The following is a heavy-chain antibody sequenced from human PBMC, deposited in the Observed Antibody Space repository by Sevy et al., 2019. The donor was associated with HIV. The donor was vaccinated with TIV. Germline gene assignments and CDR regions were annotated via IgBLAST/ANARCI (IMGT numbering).Heavy chain of an antibody. J-gene: IGHJ5*02. V-gene: IGHV1-2*06. Sequence: ASVKVSCKASGYTFTGYYMHWVRQAPGQGLEWMGRINPNSGGTNYAQKFQGRVTMTRDTSISTAYMELSRLRSDDTAVYYWARGNYYGSGSYGFDPWGQGTLVTVSS. D-gene: IGHD3-10*01. CDR3: ARGNYYGSGSYGFDP. CDR2: INPNSGGT. CDR1: GYTFTGYY.